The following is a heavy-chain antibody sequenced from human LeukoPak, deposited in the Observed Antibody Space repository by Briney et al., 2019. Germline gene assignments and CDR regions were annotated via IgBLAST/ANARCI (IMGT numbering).Heavy chain of an antibody. D-gene: IGHD4-17*01. V-gene: IGHV3-23*01. CDR1: GFTFSSYA. J-gene: IGHJ5*02. Sequence: GGSLRLSCAASGFTFSSYAMSWVRQAPGKGREWVSAISGSGGSTYYADSVKGRFTISRDNSKNTLYLQMNSLRAEDTAVYYCASLEGYGDYKWFDPWGQGTLVTVSS. CDR3: ASLEGYGDYKWFDP. CDR2: ISGSGGST.